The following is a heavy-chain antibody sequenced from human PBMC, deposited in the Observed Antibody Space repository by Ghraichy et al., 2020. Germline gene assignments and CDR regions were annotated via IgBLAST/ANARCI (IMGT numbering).Heavy chain of an antibody. CDR1: GGSISSSNFY. V-gene: IGHV4-39*07. CDR2: IYYSGST. CDR3: ARVPGTTVDY. D-gene: IGHD1-7*01. J-gene: IGHJ4*02. Sequence: LSLTCTVSGGSISSSNFYWGWIRQPPGKGLEWIGHIYYSGSTYYNPSLKSRVTISADTSKNQFSLKVRSVTAADTAVYYCARVPGTTVDYWGQGILVTVSS.